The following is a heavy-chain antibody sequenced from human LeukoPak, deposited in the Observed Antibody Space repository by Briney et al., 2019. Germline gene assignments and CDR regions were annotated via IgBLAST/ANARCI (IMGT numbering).Heavy chain of an antibody. D-gene: IGHD6-19*01. V-gene: IGHV3-74*01. CDR1: GFTFSTYW. J-gene: IGHJ6*02. CDR3: ARELREGSSGWSYYYYGMDV. Sequence: GGSLRLSCAASGFTFSTYWMHWVRQPPGKGLVWVSRINTDGSTTNYADSVKGRFTISRDNAKNSLYLQMNSLRAEDTAVYYCARELREGSSGWSYYYYGMDVWGQGTTVTVSS. CDR2: INTDGSTT.